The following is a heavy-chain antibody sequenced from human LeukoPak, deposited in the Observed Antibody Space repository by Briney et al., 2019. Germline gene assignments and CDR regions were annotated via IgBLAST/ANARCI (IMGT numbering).Heavy chain of an antibody. V-gene: IGHV3-21*01. CDR1: GFTFRRYS. CDR2: IRVSASYI. Sequence: GGSLRLSCAASGFTFRRYSMNWVRQAPGKGLEWVSYIRVSASYIYYADSVKGRFTISRDDAKNSLDLQMNSLRAEDTAVYYCSNGYYYGSGSYYKEAFDIWGQGTMVTVSS. D-gene: IGHD3-10*01. J-gene: IGHJ3*02. CDR3: SNGYYYGSGSYYKEAFDI.